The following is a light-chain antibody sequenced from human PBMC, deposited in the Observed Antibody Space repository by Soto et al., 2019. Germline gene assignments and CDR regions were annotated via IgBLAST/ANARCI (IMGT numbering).Light chain of an antibody. J-gene: IGKJ2*01. CDR3: QQYSVTPPYT. CDR1: QNINTH. CDR2: AAS. V-gene: IGKV1-39*01. Sequence: DIQMTQSPSSLSASVGDRVTITCRASQNINTHLNWYQQKPGQAPKLLIFAASTLQSGVPSRFSGSGSGTDFTLTITSLRPEDSATYYCQQYSVTPPYTFGQGTKLEI.